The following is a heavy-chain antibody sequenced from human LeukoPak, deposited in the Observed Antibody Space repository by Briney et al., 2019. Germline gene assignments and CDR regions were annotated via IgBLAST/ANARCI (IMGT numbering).Heavy chain of an antibody. J-gene: IGHJ4*02. CDR2: ISGSGGST. CDR1: GFTFSSYA. CDR3: AREALYCTNGVCYPRGYFDY. V-gene: IGHV3-23*01. Sequence: GGSLRHSCAASGFTFSSYAMSWVRQAPGKGLEWVSAISGSGGSTYYADSVKGRFTISRDNSKNSLYLQMNSLRAEDTAVYYCAREALYCTNGVCYPRGYFDYWGQGTLVTVSS. D-gene: IGHD2-8*01.